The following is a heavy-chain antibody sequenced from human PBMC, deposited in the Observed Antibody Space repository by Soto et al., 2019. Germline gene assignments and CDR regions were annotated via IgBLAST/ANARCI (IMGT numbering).Heavy chain of an antibody. D-gene: IGHD3-9*01. CDR2: IWYDGSNK. J-gene: IGHJ6*02. Sequence: GGSLKLSCAASGFTFSSYGMHWVRQAPGKGLEWVAVIWYDGSNKYYADSVKGRFTISRDNSKNTLYLQMNGLRAEDTAVYYCARDGTSYDILTGYYHYGMDVWGQGTTVTVSS. CDR1: GFTFSSYG. CDR3: ARDGTSYDILTGYYHYGMDV. V-gene: IGHV3-33*08.